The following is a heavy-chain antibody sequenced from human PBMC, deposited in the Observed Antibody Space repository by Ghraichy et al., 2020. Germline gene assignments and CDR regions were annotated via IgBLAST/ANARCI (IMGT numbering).Heavy chain of an antibody. Sequence: GGSLRLSCAASGFTFSSYAMSWVRQAPGKGLEWVSAISGSGGSTYYADSVKGRFTISRDNSKNTLYLQMNSLRAEDTAVYYCAKAVTSSGWYYLNFDYWGQGTLVTVSS. CDR2: ISGSGGST. CDR1: GFTFSSYA. J-gene: IGHJ4*02. D-gene: IGHD6-19*01. V-gene: IGHV3-23*01. CDR3: AKAVTSSGWYYLNFDY.